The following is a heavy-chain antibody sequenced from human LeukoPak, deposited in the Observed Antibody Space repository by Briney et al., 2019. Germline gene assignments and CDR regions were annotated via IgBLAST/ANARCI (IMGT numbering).Heavy chain of an antibody. V-gene: IGHV3-64*01. CDR2: ISSNGGST. D-gene: IGHD3-22*01. CDR3: ARDRYYYDSSGWID. Sequence: GGSLRLSCAASGFTFSSYAMHWVRQAPGKGLEYVSAISSNGGSTYYANSVKGRFTIFRDNSKNTLYLQMGSLRAEDMAVYYCARDRYYYDSSGWIDWGQGTLVTVSS. CDR1: GFTFSSYA. J-gene: IGHJ4*02.